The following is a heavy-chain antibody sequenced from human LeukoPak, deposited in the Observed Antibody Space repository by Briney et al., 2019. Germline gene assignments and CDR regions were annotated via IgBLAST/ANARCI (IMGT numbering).Heavy chain of an antibody. CDR1: GFTFSSYW. V-gene: IGHV3-7*01. CDR3: ARGLNWFDP. J-gene: IGHJ5*02. D-gene: IGHD3-22*01. CDR2: IKQDGSEK. Sequence: GGSLRLSCAVSGFTFSSYWMSWVRRAPGRGLEWVANIKQDGSEKYYVDSVKGRFTISRDNAKNSLYLQMNSLRAEDTAVYYCARGLNWFDPWGQGTLVTVSS.